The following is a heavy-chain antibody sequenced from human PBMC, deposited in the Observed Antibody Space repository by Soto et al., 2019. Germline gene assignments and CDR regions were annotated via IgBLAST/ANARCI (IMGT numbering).Heavy chain of an antibody. V-gene: IGHV5-10-1*01. J-gene: IGHJ6*02. D-gene: IGHD2-8*02. CDR3: ARHLVVYAILDDYYGMDV. CDR2: IDPSDSQT. Sequence: GESLKISCKGSGYSFAGYWITWVRQKPGKGLEWMGRIDPSDSQTYYSPSFRGHVTISVTKSITTVFLQWSSLRASDTAMYYCARHLVVYAILDDYYGMDVWGQGTTVTVSS. CDR1: GYSFAGYW.